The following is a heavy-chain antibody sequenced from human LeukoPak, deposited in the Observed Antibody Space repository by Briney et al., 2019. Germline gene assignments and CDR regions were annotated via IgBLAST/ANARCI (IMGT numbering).Heavy chain of an antibody. J-gene: IGHJ6*02. CDR3: ARGSRTRGTMVRGVGYGMDV. CDR1: GYTFTSYD. V-gene: IGHV1-8*01. Sequence: ASVKVSCKASGYTFTSYDINWVRQAAGQGLEWMGWMNPNSGNTGYAQKFQGRVTMTRNTSISTAYMELNSLRSEDTAVYYCARGSRTRGTMVRGVGYGMDVWGQGPRSPSP. CDR2: MNPNSGNT. D-gene: IGHD3-10*01.